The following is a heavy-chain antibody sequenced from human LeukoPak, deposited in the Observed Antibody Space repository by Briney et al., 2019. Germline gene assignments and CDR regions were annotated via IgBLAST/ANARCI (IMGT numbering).Heavy chain of an antibody. J-gene: IGHJ5*02. V-gene: IGHV4-38-2*01. CDR3: ARALGYDFWSGYYTGNWFAP. CDR1: GYSISSGYY. Sequence: SETLSLTCAVSGYSISSGYYWGWIRQPPGKGLEWIGSIYHSGSTYYNPSLKSRVTISVDTSKNQFTLKLSSVTAADTAVYYCARALGYDFWSGYYTGNWFAPWAQETLFTVSS. CDR2: IYHSGST. D-gene: IGHD3-3*01.